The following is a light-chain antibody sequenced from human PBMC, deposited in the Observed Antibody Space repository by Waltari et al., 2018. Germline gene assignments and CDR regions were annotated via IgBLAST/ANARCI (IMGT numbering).Light chain of an antibody. CDR1: NSDSRASNL. CDR2: DVT. J-gene: IGLJ2*01. Sequence: QSALTQPVSVSQSPGHSNTIPCPGTNSDSRASNLVSRYQQHPDNTPKLCIYDVTARRSGFSHRVSGSKSGNTASLPISGLQAEDESDYYCSSYTASSTVVFGGGTKLTV. CDR3: SSYTASSTVV. V-gene: IGLV2-14*03.